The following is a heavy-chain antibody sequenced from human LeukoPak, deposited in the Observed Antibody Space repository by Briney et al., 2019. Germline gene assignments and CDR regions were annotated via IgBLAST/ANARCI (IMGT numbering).Heavy chain of an antibody. V-gene: IGHV1-18*01. J-gene: IGHJ5*02. Sequence: ASVKVSCKASGYTFTSYGISWVRQAPGQGLEWMGWISAYNGNTNYAQKLQGRVTMTTDTSTSTAYMELRSLRSDGTAVYYCARDRPRYNWNLNWFDPWGQGTLVTASS. D-gene: IGHD1-1*01. CDR2: ISAYNGNT. CDR1: GYTFTSYG. CDR3: ARDRPRYNWNLNWFDP.